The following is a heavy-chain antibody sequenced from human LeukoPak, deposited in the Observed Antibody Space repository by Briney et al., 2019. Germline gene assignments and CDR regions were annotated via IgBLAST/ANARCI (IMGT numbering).Heavy chain of an antibody. CDR1: GFTFSDYY. CDR2: ISSSGRTI. CDR3: ARYWAIAAAGDFDY. D-gene: IGHD6-13*01. Sequence: KAGGSLRLSCAASGFTFSDYYMTWIRQAPGKGLEWVSYISSSGRTIYYADSVKGRFTISRDNAKNSLYLQMNSLRAEDTAVYYCARYWAIAAAGDFDYWGQGILVIVSS. V-gene: IGHV3-11*01. J-gene: IGHJ4*02.